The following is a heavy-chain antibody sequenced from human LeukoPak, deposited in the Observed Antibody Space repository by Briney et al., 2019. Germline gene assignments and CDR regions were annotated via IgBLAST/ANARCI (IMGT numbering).Heavy chain of an antibody. CDR1: GGTFSSYA. J-gene: IGHJ4*02. CDR2: IIPILGIA. D-gene: IGHD6-13*01. V-gene: IGHV1-69*04. CDR3: ARDMIAAAGTSLDDY. Sequence: SVKVSCKASGGTFSSYAISWVRQAPGQGLEWMGRIIPILGIANYAQKFQGGVTITADKSTSTAYMELSRLRSEDTAVYYCARDMIAAAGTSLDDYWGQGTLVTVSS.